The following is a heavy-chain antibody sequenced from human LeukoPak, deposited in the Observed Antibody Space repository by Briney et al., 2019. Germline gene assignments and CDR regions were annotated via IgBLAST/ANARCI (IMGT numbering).Heavy chain of an antibody. CDR3: ARDPVPNVAVAGTSTLGAFDI. CDR2: IIPIFGTA. CDR1: GGTFSSYA. J-gene: IGHJ3*02. V-gene: IGHV1-69*13. D-gene: IGHD6-19*01. Sequence: SVKVSCKASGGTFSSYAISWVRQAPGQGLEWMGGIIPIFGTANHAQKFQGRVTITADESTSTAYMELSSLRSEDTAVYYCARDPVPNVAVAGTSTLGAFDIWGQGTMVTVSS.